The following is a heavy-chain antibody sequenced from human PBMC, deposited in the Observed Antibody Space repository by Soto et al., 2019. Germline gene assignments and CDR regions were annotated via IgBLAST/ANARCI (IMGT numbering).Heavy chain of an antibody. CDR1: AYSFTSYW. Sequence: XXSLKISCKGSAYSFTSYWISWVRQMPGKGLEWMGGMXPRDYXTHYSQCFQGXXTVSADKXXSTDYLQWSSLKASDTAMYYCARRHSSSSAFDPWGQETLVTVSS. V-gene: IGHV5-10-1*01. CDR3: ARRHSSSSAFDP. CDR2: MXPRDYXT. J-gene: IGHJ5*02. D-gene: IGHD6-13*01.